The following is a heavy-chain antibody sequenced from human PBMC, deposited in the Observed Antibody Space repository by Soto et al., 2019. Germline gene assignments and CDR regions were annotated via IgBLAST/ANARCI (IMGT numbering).Heavy chain of an antibody. D-gene: IGHD2-2*01. J-gene: IGHJ5*02. V-gene: IGHV4-39*01. Sequence: QLQLQESGPGLVKPSETLSLTCPVSAGSISSSSYYWVWIRQPPGKGLEWIGGIYSSGSTYYNPSPKSRVTGAAPTVQDEFSRVRSTVSAAETAVYYCASPLTAPGYCSSTLCHNWFDAWVQGTMVTVFS. CDR3: ASPLTAPGYCSSTLCHNWFDA. CDR2: IYSSGST. CDR1: AGSISSSSYY.